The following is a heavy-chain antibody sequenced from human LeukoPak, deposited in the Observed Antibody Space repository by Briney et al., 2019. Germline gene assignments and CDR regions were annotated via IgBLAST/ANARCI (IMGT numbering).Heavy chain of an antibody. Sequence: SETLSLTCTVSGGSISSGGYYWSWIRQPPGKGLEWIGYIYHSGSTYYNPSLKSRVTISVDRSKNQFSLKLSSVTAADTAVYYCASTAENIAAPRNPAAFDIWGQGTMVTVSS. D-gene: IGHD6-13*01. CDR1: GGSISSGGYY. V-gene: IGHV4-30-2*01. J-gene: IGHJ3*02. CDR2: IYHSGST. CDR3: ASTAENIAAPRNPAAFDI.